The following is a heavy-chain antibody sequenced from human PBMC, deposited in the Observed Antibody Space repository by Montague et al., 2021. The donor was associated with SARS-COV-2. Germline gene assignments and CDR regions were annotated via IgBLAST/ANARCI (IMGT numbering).Heavy chain of an antibody. J-gene: IGHJ4*02. CDR1: GFTFSSFA. V-gene: IGHV3-23*03. CDR2: IYTGGSRT. Sequence: SLRLSCVASGFTFSSFAMSWVRQAPGKGLEWVSIIYTGGSRTHYTDSVKGRFIISRDDSKNTLYLQMNGLRVEDTAIYYCSGNMYFYDSRGYQNIDYWGRGILVAVSS. D-gene: IGHD3-22*01. CDR3: SGNMYFYDSRGYQNIDY.